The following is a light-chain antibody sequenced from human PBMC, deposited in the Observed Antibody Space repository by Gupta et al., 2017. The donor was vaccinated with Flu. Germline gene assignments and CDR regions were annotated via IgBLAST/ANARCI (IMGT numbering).Light chain of an antibody. Sequence: DIVMTQTPLSLPVTPGEPASISCRSSQSLLDSDDGSTCLDWYLQRPGQSPQLLIYKVSYRASGVPDRFSGSWAGTDFTLKISRVEAEDVGVYYCMHCMSFPYTFGPGTKVDIK. CDR2: KVS. J-gene: IGKJ3*01. CDR3: MHCMSFPYT. V-gene: IGKV2-40*01. CDR1: QSLLDSDDGSTC.